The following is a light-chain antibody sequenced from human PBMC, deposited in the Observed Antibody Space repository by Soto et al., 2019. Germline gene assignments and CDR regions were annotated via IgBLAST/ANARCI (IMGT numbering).Light chain of an antibody. J-gene: IGKJ1*01. CDR2: GAF. V-gene: IGKV1D-12*01. CDR3: QQANSFPWT. Sequence: DIQMTQSPSSVSASVGDRVTITCRASQDISGWLAWFQQKPGEAPKLLIYGAFSLQSGVPSRFSGSGSGTDFTPTISSLQPEDSATYYCQQANSFPWTFGQGTKVDIK. CDR1: QDISGW.